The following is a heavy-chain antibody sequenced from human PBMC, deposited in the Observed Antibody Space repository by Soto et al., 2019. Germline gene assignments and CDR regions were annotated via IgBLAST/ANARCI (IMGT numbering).Heavy chain of an antibody. CDR3: ARDRGLPYYFDY. CDR2: IIPIFGTA. Sequence: ASVKVSCKASGGTFSSYAISRVRQAPGQGLEWMGGIIPIFGTANYAQKFQGRVTITADKSTSTAYMELSSLRSEDTAVYYCARDRGLPYYFDYWGQGTLVTVS. V-gene: IGHV1-69*06. CDR1: GGTFSSYA. J-gene: IGHJ4*02.